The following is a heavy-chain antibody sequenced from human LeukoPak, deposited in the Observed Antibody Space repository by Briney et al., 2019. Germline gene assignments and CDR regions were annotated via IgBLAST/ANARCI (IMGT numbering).Heavy chain of an antibody. V-gene: IGHV4-39*01. CDR3: ARTDAHSYGYFFDY. D-gene: IGHD5-18*01. CDR2: IYYSGST. J-gene: IGHJ4*02. Sequence: SETLSLTCTVSGGSISSSSYYWGWIRQPPGKGLEWIGSIYYSGSTYYNPSLKSRVTISVDTSKNQFSLKLSSVTAADTAVYYCARTDAHSYGYFFDYWGQGTLVTVSS. CDR1: GGSISSSSYY.